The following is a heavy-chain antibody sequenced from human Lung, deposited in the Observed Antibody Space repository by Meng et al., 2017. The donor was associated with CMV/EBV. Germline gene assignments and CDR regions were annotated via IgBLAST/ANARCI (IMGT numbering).Heavy chain of an antibody. CDR3: ARDPVRGDLDY. Sequence: GGSLRLSCAASGFTFSNYWIHWVRQAPGKGLEWVSRINTDGSSTAYADSVKGRFTISRDNAKNTVFLHISSVRAEDTAVFYCARDPVRGDLDYWGQGTLVT. CDR2: INTDGSST. J-gene: IGHJ4*02. CDR1: GFTFSNYW. D-gene: IGHD3-10*01. V-gene: IGHV3-74*01.